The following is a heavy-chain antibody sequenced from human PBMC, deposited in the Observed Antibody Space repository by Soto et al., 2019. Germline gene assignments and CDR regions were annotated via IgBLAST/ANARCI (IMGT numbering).Heavy chain of an antibody. CDR1: GGTFSSYA. J-gene: IGHJ5*02. CDR3: ARGSATLTTVKRVGFDP. Sequence: QVQLVQSGAEVKKPGSSVKVSCKASGGTFSSYAISWVRQAPGQGLEWMGGIIPIFGTANYAQKFQGRVTINADESTSTAYMELSSLRSEDTAVYYCARGSATLTTVKRVGFDPGGQGTLVTVSS. CDR2: IIPIFGTA. D-gene: IGHD4-4*01. V-gene: IGHV1-69*01.